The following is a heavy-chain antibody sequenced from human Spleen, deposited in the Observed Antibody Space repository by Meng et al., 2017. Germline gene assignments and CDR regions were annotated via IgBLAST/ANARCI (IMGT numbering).Heavy chain of an antibody. Sequence: SVKVSCKASGGTFSSYAISWVRQAPGQGLEWMGGIIPIFGTANYAQKFQGRVTITADESTSTAYMELSSLRSEDTAVYYCARDTGDCSGGSCYSKRFWFDPWGQGTLVTVSS. J-gene: IGHJ5*02. CDR2: IIPIFGTA. CDR3: ARDTGDCSGGSCYSKRFWFDP. V-gene: IGHV1-69*13. CDR1: GGTFSSYA. D-gene: IGHD2-15*01.